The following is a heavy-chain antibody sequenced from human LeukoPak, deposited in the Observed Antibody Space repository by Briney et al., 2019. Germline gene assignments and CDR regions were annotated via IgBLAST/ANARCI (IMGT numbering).Heavy chain of an antibody. J-gene: IGHJ3*02. CDR2: ISSSSSYT. Sequence: SGGSLRPSCAASGFTFSDYYMSWIRQAPGKGLEWVSYISSSSSYTNYADSVKGRFTISRDNAKNSLYLQMNSLRAEDTAVYYCAREGYGDYVYAFDIWSQGTMVTVSS. V-gene: IGHV3-11*05. CDR1: GFTFSDYY. CDR3: AREGYGDYVYAFDI. D-gene: IGHD4-17*01.